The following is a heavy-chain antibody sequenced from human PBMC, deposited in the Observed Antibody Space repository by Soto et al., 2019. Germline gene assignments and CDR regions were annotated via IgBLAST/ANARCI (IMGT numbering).Heavy chain of an antibody. CDR2: ISAYNGNT. Sequence: GASVKVSCKASGYTFTSYGISWVRQAPGQGLEWMGWISAYNGNTNYARKLQGRVTMTTDTSTSTAYMELRSLRSDDTAVYYCAREVRRRSSTAAGDWFDPWGQGTLVTVSS. J-gene: IGHJ5*02. D-gene: IGHD6-13*01. V-gene: IGHV1-18*01. CDR1: GYTFTSYG. CDR3: AREVRRRSSTAAGDWFDP.